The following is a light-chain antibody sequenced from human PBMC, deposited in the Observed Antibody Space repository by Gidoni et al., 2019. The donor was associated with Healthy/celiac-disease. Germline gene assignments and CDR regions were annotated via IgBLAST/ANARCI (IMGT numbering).Light chain of an antibody. CDR1: QGISSY. Sequence: DIMLTQPPSFMSASVGDRVTITCRASQGISSYFAWYQQKPGKAPKLLIYAASTLQSGVPSRFSGSGSGTEFTLTISSLQPEDFATYHCQQLNSYPRTFGQGTKLEIK. V-gene: IGKV1-9*01. CDR3: QQLNSYPRT. J-gene: IGKJ2*01. CDR2: AAS.